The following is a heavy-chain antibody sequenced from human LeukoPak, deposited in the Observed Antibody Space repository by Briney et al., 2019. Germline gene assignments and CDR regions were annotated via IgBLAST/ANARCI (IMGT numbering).Heavy chain of an antibody. Sequence: SETLSLTCTVSVGSISSYYWSWIRQPPGKGLECIGYIYYSGSTNYNPPLKSRVTISVDTSKNQFSLKLRSVTAADTAVYYCARGWPRFDPWGQGTLVTVSS. V-gene: IGHV4-59*01. J-gene: IGHJ5*02. CDR3: ARGWPRFDP. CDR2: IYYSGST. CDR1: VGSISSYY.